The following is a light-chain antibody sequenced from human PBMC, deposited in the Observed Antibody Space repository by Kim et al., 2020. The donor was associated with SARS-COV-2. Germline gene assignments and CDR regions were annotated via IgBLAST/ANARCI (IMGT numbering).Light chain of an antibody. CDR2: GAS. J-gene: IGKJ2*01. Sequence: EIVLTQSPGTLSLSPGERATLSCRASQSVRSSYLAWYQHKPGQAPRLLIYGASNRATGIPDRFSGSGSGTDFTLTISRLEPEDFAVYYCQQYGSSPTFGQGTKLEI. V-gene: IGKV3-20*01. CDR1: QSVRSSY. CDR3: QQYGSSPT.